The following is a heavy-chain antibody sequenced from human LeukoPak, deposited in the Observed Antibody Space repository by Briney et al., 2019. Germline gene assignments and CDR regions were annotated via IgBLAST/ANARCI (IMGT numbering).Heavy chain of an antibody. CDR2: IYYSGST. CDR1: GGSFSGYY. J-gene: IGHJ5*01. V-gene: IGHV4-59*01. CDR3: ARGSDWFYY. Sequence: SETLSLTCAVYGGSFSGYYGSWIRQPPGKGLEWIGYIYYSGSTNYNPSLKSRVTISVDTSKNQFSLKLSSVTAADTAVYYCARGSDWFYYWGQGTLVTVSS. D-gene: IGHD6-19*01.